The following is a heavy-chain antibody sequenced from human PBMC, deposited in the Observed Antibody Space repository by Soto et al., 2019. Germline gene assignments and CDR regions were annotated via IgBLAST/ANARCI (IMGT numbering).Heavy chain of an antibody. Sequence: QVQLVQSGAEVKKPGASVKVSCKASGYTFTSYDINWVRQATGQGLEWMGWMNPNSGNTGYAKKFQGRVTMTRNTSISTAYMELSSLRSVDTAVYYCARGVKEYYYYGMDVWGQGTTVTVSS. CDR3: ARGVKEYYYYGMDV. CDR1: GYTFTSYD. D-gene: IGHD3-10*01. CDR2: MNPNSGNT. J-gene: IGHJ6*02. V-gene: IGHV1-8*01.